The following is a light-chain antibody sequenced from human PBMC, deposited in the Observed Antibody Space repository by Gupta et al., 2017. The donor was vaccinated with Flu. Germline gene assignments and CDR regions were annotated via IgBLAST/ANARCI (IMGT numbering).Light chain of an antibody. Sequence: LSASVGDRVTITCRASQDISSYVAWYQQKAGKAPKLLVYAASSLQSGVPSRFSVSGSGTDFTLTISSLQPEDVATYYCQKDNIAPPAFGGGTKVEIK. CDR1: QDISSY. CDR3: QKDNIAPPA. V-gene: IGKV1-27*01. CDR2: AAS. J-gene: IGKJ4*01.